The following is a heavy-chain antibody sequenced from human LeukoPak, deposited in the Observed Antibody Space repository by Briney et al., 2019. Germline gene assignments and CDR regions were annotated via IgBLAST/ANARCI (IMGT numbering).Heavy chain of an antibody. CDR1: GGSFSDYF. Sequence: PSETLSLTCGVYGGSFSDYFWSWIRQAPGRGLEWIGEINRGGSTNYSPTLKSRVTISLDTSKNQFSLRLSSVTAADTAVYFCARGGLAGSSWSWFDHWGQGTLVTVSS. CDR3: ARGGLAGSSWSWFDH. CDR2: INRGGST. V-gene: IGHV4-34*01. J-gene: IGHJ5*02. D-gene: IGHD6-13*01.